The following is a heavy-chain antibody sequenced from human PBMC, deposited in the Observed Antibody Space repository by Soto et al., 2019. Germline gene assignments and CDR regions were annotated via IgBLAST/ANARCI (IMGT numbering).Heavy chain of an antibody. V-gene: IGHV3-49*03. CDR2: IRSKAYGGTT. J-gene: IGHJ6*02. D-gene: IGHD6-6*01. CDR3: TRGEGSSSFPPIYYYYGMDV. Sequence: PGGSLRLSCTASGFTFGGYAMSWFRQAPGKGLEWVGFIRSKAYGGTTEYAASVKGRFTISRDDSKSIAYLQMNSLKTEDTAVYYCTRGEGSSSFPPIYYYYGMDVWGQGTTVTVSS. CDR1: GFTFGGYA.